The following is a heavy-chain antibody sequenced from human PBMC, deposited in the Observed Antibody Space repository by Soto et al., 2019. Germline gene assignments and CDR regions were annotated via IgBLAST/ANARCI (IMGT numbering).Heavy chain of an antibody. Sequence: QVQLVESGGGVVQPGRSLRLSCAASGFTFSSYAMHWVRQAPGKGLEWVAVISYDGSNKYYADSVKGRFTISRDNSKNTLYLQMNSLRAVDTAVYYCARGRLVDDAFDIWGQGTMVTVSS. J-gene: IGHJ3*02. CDR2: ISYDGSNK. CDR3: ARGRLVDDAFDI. CDR1: GFTFSSYA. V-gene: IGHV3-30-3*01. D-gene: IGHD2-2*01.